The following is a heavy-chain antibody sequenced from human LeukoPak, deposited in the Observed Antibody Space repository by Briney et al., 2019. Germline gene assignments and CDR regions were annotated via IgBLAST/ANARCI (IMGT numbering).Heavy chain of an antibody. CDR2: IYPGDSDT. CDR1: GYSFTSYW. CDR3: ARRGQFYFDY. V-gene: IGHV5-51*01. Sequence: GVSLQISCKGSGYSFTSYWIAWVRQMPGKGLEWMGFIYPGDSDTRYSPSFQGQATISAEKSIRTAYLQWSRPKASDTAMYYCARRGQFYFDYWGRGTLVTVSS. D-gene: IGHD2-15*01. J-gene: IGHJ4*02.